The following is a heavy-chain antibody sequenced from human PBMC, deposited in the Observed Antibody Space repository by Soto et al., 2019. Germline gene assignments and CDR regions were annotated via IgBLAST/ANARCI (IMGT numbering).Heavy chain of an antibody. V-gene: IGHV3-23*01. CDR1: GFTFSSYA. D-gene: IGHD1-7*01. CDR3: AKKNYPSGDYYYYYMDV. J-gene: IGHJ6*03. CDR2: ISGSGGST. Sequence: EVQLLESGGGLVQPGGSLRLSCAASGFTFSSYAMSWVRQAPGKGLAWVSAISGSGGSTYYADSVKGRFTISRDNSKNTLYLQMNSLRAEDTAVYYCAKKNYPSGDYYYYYMDVWGKGTTVTVSS.